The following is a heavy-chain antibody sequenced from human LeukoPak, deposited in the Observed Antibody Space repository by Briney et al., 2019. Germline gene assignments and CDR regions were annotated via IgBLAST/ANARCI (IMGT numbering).Heavy chain of an antibody. Sequence: GGSMRLSCAASGFTFSSYAMSWVRQAPGKGLEWVSAISGSGGSTYYADSVKGRFTISRDNSKNTMYLQMTRLRAEDTAVSYCAKVGDSSGYYRDAFDIWGQGTMVTVSS. D-gene: IGHD3-22*01. CDR1: GFTFSSYA. J-gene: IGHJ3*02. V-gene: IGHV3-23*01. CDR3: AKVGDSSGYYRDAFDI. CDR2: ISGSGGST.